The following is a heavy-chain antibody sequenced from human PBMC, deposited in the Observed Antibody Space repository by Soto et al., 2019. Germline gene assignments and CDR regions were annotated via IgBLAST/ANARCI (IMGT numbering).Heavy chain of an antibody. J-gene: IGHJ4*02. CDR3: ASGPNAYYDFWSGYSY. CDR2: INHSGST. D-gene: IGHD3-3*01. Sequence: SETLSLTCAVYGGSFSGYYWSWIRQPPGKGLEWIGEINHSGSTNYNPSLKSRVTISVDTSKNQFSLKLSSVTAADTAVYYCASGPNAYYDFWSGYSYWGQGTLVTVSS. V-gene: IGHV4-34*01. CDR1: GGSFSGYY.